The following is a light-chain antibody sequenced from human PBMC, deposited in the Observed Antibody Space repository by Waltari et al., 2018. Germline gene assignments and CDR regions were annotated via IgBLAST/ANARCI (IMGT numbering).Light chain of an antibody. V-gene: IGKV1-5*03. J-gene: IGKJ5*01. CDR1: QNIDSW. CDR3: QEYTTFSIT. CDR2: KAS. Sequence: DIQMTQSPSTLSASVGARVTISCRASQNIDSWLAWYQQKPGKVPNLLIYKASYLRSGVPSRFSGRGSGTEFSLTISSLQPEDFAIYYCQEYTTFSITFGQGTRLEMK.